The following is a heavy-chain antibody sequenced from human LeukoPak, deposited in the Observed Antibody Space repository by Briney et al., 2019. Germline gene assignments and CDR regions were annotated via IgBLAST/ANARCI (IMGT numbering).Heavy chain of an antibody. CDR1: GYTFTSYY. CDR3: AVIPGSSGWLDVQPQKDY. CDR2: INPSGGST. V-gene: IGHV1-46*01. D-gene: IGHD6-19*01. Sequence: ASVKVSCKASGYTFTSYYMHWVRQARGQGLEWMGIINPSGGSTSYAQKFQGRVTMTRDTSTSTVYMELSSLRSEDTAVYYCAVIPGSSGWLDVQPQKDYWGQGTLVTVSS. J-gene: IGHJ4*02.